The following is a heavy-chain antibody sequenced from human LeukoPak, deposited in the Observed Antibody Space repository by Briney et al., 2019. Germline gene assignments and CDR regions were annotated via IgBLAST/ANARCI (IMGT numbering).Heavy chain of an antibody. D-gene: IGHD3-10*01. CDR3: ARPGSDRARGWGYFDG. CDR1: GYTFTDYG. CDR2: VSGIEGNT. J-gene: IGHJ4*02. Sequence: ASVKVSCKASGYTFTDYGVNWVRQAPGQGLEGMGWVSGIEGNTKYAPNIQGRVTMTRDTSTSTAFMELRSLTSDDTAIYYCARPGSDRARGWGYFDGWGKGTLVSVSS. V-gene: IGHV1-18*01.